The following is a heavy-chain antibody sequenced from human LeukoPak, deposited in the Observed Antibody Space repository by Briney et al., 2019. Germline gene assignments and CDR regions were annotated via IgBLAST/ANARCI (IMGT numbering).Heavy chain of an antibody. D-gene: IGHD4/OR15-4a*01. Sequence: GGSLRLSCAASGFTFSSYSMHWVRQAPGKGLEWVAFIRYDGSNKYYADSVKSRFTISRDNSKNTLYLQMNSLRAEDTAVYYCARRAGAYSHPYDYWGQGTLVTVSS. CDR1: GFTFSSYS. CDR2: IRYDGSNK. CDR3: ARRAGAYSHPYDY. V-gene: IGHV3-30*02. J-gene: IGHJ4*02.